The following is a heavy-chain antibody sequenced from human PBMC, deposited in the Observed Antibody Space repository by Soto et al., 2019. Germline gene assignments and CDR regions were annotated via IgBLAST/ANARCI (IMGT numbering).Heavy chain of an antibody. CDR1: GFTFSNSW. Sequence: PGGSLRLACAASGFTFSNSWRSWVRQAPGKGLEWVAYISDKSHTIYYANSVKGRFTISRDNAKNSLFLQMNSLRDEDTAVYYCAKSSGWFDGDAFDIWGRGTLVTVSS. J-gene: IGHJ3*02. CDR2: ISDKSHTI. V-gene: IGHV3-48*02. CDR3: AKSSGWFDGDAFDI. D-gene: IGHD6-19*01.